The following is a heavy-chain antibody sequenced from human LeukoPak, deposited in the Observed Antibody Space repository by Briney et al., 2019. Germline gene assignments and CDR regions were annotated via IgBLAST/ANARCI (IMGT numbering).Heavy chain of an antibody. Sequence: SETLSLTCTVSGYSISSGYYWGWIRQPPGKGLEWIGSIYHSGSTYYNPSLKSRVTISVDTSKNQFSLKLSSVTAADTAVYYCATYQPLLYDGVYWGQGNLVTVSS. D-gene: IGHD2-2*02. J-gene: IGHJ4*02. CDR3: ATYQPLLYDGVY. V-gene: IGHV4-38-2*02. CDR1: GYSISSGYY. CDR2: IYHSGST.